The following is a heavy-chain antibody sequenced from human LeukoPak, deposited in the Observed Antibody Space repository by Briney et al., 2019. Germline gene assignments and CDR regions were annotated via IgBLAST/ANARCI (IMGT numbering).Heavy chain of an antibody. CDR1: GYTYSTYG. CDR3: ARDLIMYGSESYLDDTFDI. V-gene: IGHV1-18*01. CDR2: INGYKGNT. D-gene: IGHD3-10*01. J-gene: IGHJ3*02. Sequence: AASVKVSCKASGYTYSTYGISWVRQAPGQGLEWMGWINGYKGNTNYAQKLQGRVTMTTDTSTSTAYMELRSLRSDDTAVYYCARDLIMYGSESYLDDTFDIWGQGTKVTVSS.